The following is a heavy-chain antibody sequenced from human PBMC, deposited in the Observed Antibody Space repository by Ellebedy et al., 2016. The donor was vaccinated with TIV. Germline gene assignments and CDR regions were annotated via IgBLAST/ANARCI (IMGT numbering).Heavy chain of an antibody. Sequence: GGSLRLXXAASGLTFSSYAMNWVRQAPGKGLEWVSYISGSGGSTYYADSVKGRFTISRDNSKNTLYLQMNSLRAEDTAVYYCARGLRWTDYWGQGSLVTVSS. J-gene: IGHJ4*02. D-gene: IGHD4-23*01. V-gene: IGHV3-23*01. CDR3: ARGLRWTDY. CDR2: ISGSGGST. CDR1: GLTFSSYA.